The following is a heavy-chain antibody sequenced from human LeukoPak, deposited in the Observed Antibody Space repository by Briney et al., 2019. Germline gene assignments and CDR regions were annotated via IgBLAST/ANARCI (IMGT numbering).Heavy chain of an antibody. Sequence: SETLSLTCTVSGGSISSYYWSWIRQPPGKGLEWIGYIYYSGSTNYNPSLKSRVTISVDTSKNQFSLKLSSVTAADTAVYYCARVIYDSSGDYSDAFDIWGQGTMVTVSS. CDR2: IYYSGST. CDR3: ARVIYDSSGDYSDAFDI. CDR1: GGSISSYY. J-gene: IGHJ3*02. D-gene: IGHD3-22*01. V-gene: IGHV4-59*01.